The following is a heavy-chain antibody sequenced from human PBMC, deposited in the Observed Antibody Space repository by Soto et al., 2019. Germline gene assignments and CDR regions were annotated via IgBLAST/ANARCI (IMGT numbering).Heavy chain of an antibody. D-gene: IGHD3-22*01. CDR1: GGTFSSYA. V-gene: IGHV1-69*06. CDR3: ARIDLKNWFDP. J-gene: IGHJ5*02. Sequence: VASVKVSCKASGGTFSSYAISWVRQAPGQGLEWMGGIIPIFGTANYAQKFQGRVTITADKSTSTAYMELSSLRSEDTAVYYCARIDLKNWFDPWGQGTLVTISS. CDR2: IIPIFGTA.